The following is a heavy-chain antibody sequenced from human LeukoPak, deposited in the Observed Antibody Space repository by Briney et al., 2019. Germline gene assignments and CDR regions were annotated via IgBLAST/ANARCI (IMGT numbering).Heavy chain of an antibody. V-gene: IGHV4-59*11. J-gene: IGHJ6*03. Sequence: PSETLSLTCNVSGESISSHYWSWTRQSPGKGLEWIGYVTNSGTTKFNPSLKSRVTISRDTSKNQISLRLSSVTAADTAVYYCAREPFSPMVRGYYYYMDVWGKGATVTISS. CDR1: GESISSHY. CDR3: AREPFSPMVRGYYYYMDV. CDR2: VTNSGTT. D-gene: IGHD3-10*01.